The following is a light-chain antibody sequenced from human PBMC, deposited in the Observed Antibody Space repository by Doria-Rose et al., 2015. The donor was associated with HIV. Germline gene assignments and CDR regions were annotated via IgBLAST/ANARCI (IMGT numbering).Light chain of an antibody. CDR3: HQYGTSWT. CDR2: DGS. V-gene: IGKV3-20*01. Sequence: TQSPGTLSLSPGERATLSCRDSQSFSSTYLAWYQQKPGQAPSLLIYDGSTRATGIPDRFSARGSGTDFTLTINRLEPEDFALYYCHQYGTSWTFGQGTKVEI. J-gene: IGKJ1*01. CDR1: QSFSSTY.